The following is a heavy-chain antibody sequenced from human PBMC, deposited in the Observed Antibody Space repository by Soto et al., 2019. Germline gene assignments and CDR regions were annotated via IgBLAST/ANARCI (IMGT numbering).Heavy chain of an antibody. Sequence: QVQLVESGGGVVQPGRSLRLSCEASGFTFRSYAMHWVRQAPGKGLEWVALISFDGSKKQYADSVKGRFTISRDNSKSTLSLQMNSLTIQDTAVYYCARSGSSFPFDPWGQGTLVPVSS. CDR1: GFTFRSYA. J-gene: IGHJ5*02. CDR2: ISFDGSKK. V-gene: IGHV3-30*04. CDR3: ARSGSSFPFDP. D-gene: IGHD1-26*01.